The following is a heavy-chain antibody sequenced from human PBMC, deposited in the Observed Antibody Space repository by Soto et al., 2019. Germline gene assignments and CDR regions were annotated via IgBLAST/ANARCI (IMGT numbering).Heavy chain of an antibody. CDR2: TSYDGSIN. J-gene: IGHJ6*02. V-gene: IGHV3-30*04. CDR3: VRRSTVSYYAVDV. Sequence: GGSLRLSCAGSGLSFGSYEMHWVRQAPGKGLEWVTFTSYDGSINYYADSVKGRFTMSRDSSKNLLYLQMNSLRTEDTAVYYCVRRSTVSYYAVDVWGQGTTVTVSS. CDR1: GLSFGSYE. D-gene: IGHD4-17*01.